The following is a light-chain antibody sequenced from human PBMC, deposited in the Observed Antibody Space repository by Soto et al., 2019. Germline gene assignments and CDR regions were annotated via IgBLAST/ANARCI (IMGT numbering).Light chain of an antibody. CDR3: QAWVTGIQI. CDR2: LNSDGSH. Sequence: QLVLTQSPSASASLGASVKLTCTLSSGHSSNAIAWHQQQPEKGPRYLMKLNSDGSHSKGDGIPDRSSGSSSGAERYLTISSLQSEDEADYYCQAWVTGIQIFGGGTKVTVL. V-gene: IGLV4-69*01. J-gene: IGLJ2*01. CDR1: SGHSSNA.